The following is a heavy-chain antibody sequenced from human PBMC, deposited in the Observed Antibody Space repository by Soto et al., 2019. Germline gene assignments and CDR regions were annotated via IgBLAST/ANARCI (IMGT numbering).Heavy chain of an antibody. CDR2: IKQDGSDK. CDR3: AGGTGWVFNF. CDR1: GFTFDTFW. Sequence: EVQLVESGGGLVQPGGSLRLSCAASGFTFDTFWMTWVRQAPGKGLEWVAIIKQDGSDKRYADSVKGRFTISRDNTKNSQFLQLNSLRAEDTAMYFCAGGTGWVFNFWGQGTQVAVSS. J-gene: IGHJ4*02. D-gene: IGHD6-19*01. V-gene: IGHV3-7*03.